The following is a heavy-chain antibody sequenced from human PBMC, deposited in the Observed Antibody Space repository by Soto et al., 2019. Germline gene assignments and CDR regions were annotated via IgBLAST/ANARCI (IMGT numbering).Heavy chain of an antibody. D-gene: IGHD3-3*01. CDR2: IWYDGSNK. J-gene: IGHJ4*01. Sequence: QVQLVESGGGVVQPGRSLRLSCAASGFTFSSYGMHWVRQAPGKGLEWVAVIWYDGSNKYYADSVKGRFTISRDNSKNTLYLQMNSLRAEDTAVYYCARDQDYYDFWSGQLFDYWGHGTLVTVSS. CDR1: GFTFSSYG. CDR3: ARDQDYYDFWSGQLFDY. V-gene: IGHV3-33*01.